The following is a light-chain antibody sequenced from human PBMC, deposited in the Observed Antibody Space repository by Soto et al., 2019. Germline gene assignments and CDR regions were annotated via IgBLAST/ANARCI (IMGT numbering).Light chain of an antibody. V-gene: IGLV2-8*01. CDR1: SSDVVGYNY. CDR3: SSYAGSNNFVV. J-gene: IGLJ2*01. Sequence: QSALTQPPYASGSPGQSVTISCTGTSSDVVGYNYVSWYQQHPGKAPKLMIYEVSKRPSGVPDRFSGSKSGNTASLTVSGLQAEDEADYYCSSYAGSNNFVVFGGGTKLTVL. CDR2: EVS.